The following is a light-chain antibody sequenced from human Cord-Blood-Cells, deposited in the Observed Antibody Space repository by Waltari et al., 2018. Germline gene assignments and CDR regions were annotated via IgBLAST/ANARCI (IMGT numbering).Light chain of an antibody. V-gene: IGLV2-11*01. CDR1: SSDVGGYNY. J-gene: IGLJ1*01. Sequence: QSALTQPRSVSGSPGQSVTISCPGTSSDVGGYNYVSWYQQHPGKAPKLMIYDVSKRPSGVHDRFSGSKSGNTASLTISGLQAEDEADYYCCSYAGSYTYVFGTGTKVTVL. CDR3: CSYAGSYTYV. CDR2: DVS.